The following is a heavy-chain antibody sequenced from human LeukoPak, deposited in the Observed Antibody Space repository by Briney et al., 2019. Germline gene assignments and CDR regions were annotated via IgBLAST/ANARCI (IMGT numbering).Heavy chain of an antibody. CDR2: INSDGSST. CDR1: GFTCSSYW. V-gene: IGHV3-74*01. Sequence: PGGSLRLXCAASGFTCSSYWMHWVRQAPGKGLVSVSRINSDGSSTSYADSVKGRFTISRDNAKNTLYLQMNSLRAEDTAVYYCARDSYVWGSYKGAFDYWGQGILVTVSS. D-gene: IGHD3-16*01. CDR3: ARDSYVWGSYKGAFDY. J-gene: IGHJ4*02.